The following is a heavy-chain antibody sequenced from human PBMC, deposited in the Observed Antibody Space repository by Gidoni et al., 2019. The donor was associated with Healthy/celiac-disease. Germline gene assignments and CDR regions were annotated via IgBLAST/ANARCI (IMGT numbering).Heavy chain of an antibody. Sequence: QVQLVESGGGVVQPGRSLRLSCAASGFTFSSYAMHWVRQAPGKGLEWVAVISYDGSNKYYADSVKGRFTISRDNSKNTLYLQMNSRRAEDTAVYYCARDSYYDFWSGYLGNKYNWFDPWGQGTLVTVSS. V-gene: IGHV3-30-3*01. D-gene: IGHD3-3*01. J-gene: IGHJ5*02. CDR3: ARDSYYDFWSGYLGNKYNWFDP. CDR1: GFTFSSYA. CDR2: ISYDGSNK.